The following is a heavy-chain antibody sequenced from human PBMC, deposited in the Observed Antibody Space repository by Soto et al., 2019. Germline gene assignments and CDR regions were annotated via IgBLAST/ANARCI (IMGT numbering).Heavy chain of an antibody. D-gene: IGHD2-2*03. CDR2: IYPGDSDT. CDR3: ARRGYCISTSCAHDAFDI. V-gene: IGHV5-51*01. Sequence: PGESLKISCKGSGYSFTSYWIGWVRQMPGKGLEWMGIIYPGDSDTRYSPSFQGQVTISADKSISTAYLQWSSLKASDTAMYYCARRGYCISTSCAHDAFDIWGQGTMVTVSS. CDR1: GYSFTSYW. J-gene: IGHJ3*02.